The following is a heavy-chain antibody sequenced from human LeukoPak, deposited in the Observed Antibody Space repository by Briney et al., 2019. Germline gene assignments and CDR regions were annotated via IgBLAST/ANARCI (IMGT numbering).Heavy chain of an antibody. CDR1: GGSISSSSYY. J-gene: IGHJ4*02. D-gene: IGHD6-19*01. CDR2: IYYSGST. Sequence: SSETLSLTCTVSGGSISSSSYYWGWIRQPPGKGLEWIGSIYYSGSTYYNPSLKSRVTISVDTSKNQFSLKLSSVTAADTAVYYCAKDREWLALKYYFDYWGQGTLVTVSS. CDR3: AKDREWLALKYYFDY. V-gene: IGHV4-39*02.